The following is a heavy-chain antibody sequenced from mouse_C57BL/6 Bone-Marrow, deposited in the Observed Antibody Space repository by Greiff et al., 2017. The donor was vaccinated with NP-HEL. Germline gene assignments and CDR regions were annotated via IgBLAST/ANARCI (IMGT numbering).Heavy chain of an antibody. CDR1: GFTFSSYA. V-gene: IGHV5-9-1*02. J-gene: IGHJ1*03. CDR2: ISSGGDYI. D-gene: IGHD2-1*01. CDR3: TRENGNYEYFDV. Sequence: DVQLQESGEGLVKPGGSLKLSCAASGFTFSSYAMSWVRQTPEKRLEWVAYISSGGDYIYYADTVKGRFTISRDNARNTLYLQMSSLKSEDTAMYYCTRENGNYEYFDVWGTGTTVTVSS.